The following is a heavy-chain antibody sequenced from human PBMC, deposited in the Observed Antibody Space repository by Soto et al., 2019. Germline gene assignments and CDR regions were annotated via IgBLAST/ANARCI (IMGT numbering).Heavy chain of an antibody. CDR2: INHSGST. Sequence: KTSETLSLTCAVYGGSSSGYYWSWIRQPPGKGLEWIGEINHSGSTNYNPSLKSRVTISVDTSKSQFSLKLSSVTAADTAVYYCARGPRKLMVRGPMLGMDVWGQGTTVTVSS. V-gene: IGHV4-34*01. D-gene: IGHD3-10*01. J-gene: IGHJ6*02. CDR3: ARGPRKLMVRGPMLGMDV. CDR1: GGSSSGYY.